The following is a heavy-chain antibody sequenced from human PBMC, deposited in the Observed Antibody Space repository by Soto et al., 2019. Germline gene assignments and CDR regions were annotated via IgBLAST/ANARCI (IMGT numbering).Heavy chain of an antibody. CDR3: AKELQRGMDV. V-gene: IGHV1-2*02. CDR1: GYTFSVYH. Sequence: QVHLVQSGAEVKQPGASVKVSCKASGYTFSVYHMHWVRQAPGQGLEWMGWVHPNSGGTNYAQSFEGRVTMTRDTSINTAYMELSRLTSDDTAVYYCAKELQRGMDVWGQGKTVTVSS. D-gene: IGHD4-4*01. CDR2: VHPNSGGT. J-gene: IGHJ6*02.